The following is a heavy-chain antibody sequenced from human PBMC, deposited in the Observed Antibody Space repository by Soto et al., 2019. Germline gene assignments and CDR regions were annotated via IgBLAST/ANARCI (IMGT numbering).Heavy chain of an antibody. Sequence: GASVKVSCKASGYTFTSYGISWVRQAPGQGLEWMGWISAYNGNTNYAQKLQGRVTMTTDTSTSTAYMELRSLRSDDTAVYYCARDTVAGVNYYYYYGMDVWGQGTTVTV. CDR1: GYTFTSYG. CDR2: ISAYNGNT. J-gene: IGHJ6*02. CDR3: ARDTVAGVNYYYYYGMDV. D-gene: IGHD6-19*01. V-gene: IGHV1-18*01.